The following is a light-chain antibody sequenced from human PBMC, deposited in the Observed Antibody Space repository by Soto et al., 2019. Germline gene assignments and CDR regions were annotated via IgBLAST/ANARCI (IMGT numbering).Light chain of an antibody. Sequence: QSVLTQPASVSGSPGQSITISCTGISSDVGSYKFVSWYQHHPGKAPKLMIFEGDKRPSGVSDRFSASKSGTTASLTISGLQPEDEADYYCCSYAHSDTHDYVFGTGTKVTAL. V-gene: IGLV2-23*01. CDR2: EGD. J-gene: IGLJ1*01. CDR1: SSDVGSYKF. CDR3: CSYAHSDTHDYV.